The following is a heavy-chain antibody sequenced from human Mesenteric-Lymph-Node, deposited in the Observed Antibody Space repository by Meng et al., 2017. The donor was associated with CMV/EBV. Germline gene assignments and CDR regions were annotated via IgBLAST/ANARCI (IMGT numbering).Heavy chain of an antibody. Sequence: ASAKVSCKASGYVFTNYDINWVRQATGQGLEWMGWMNPNRGSAGYAQKFQGRVTMTWNTSTNTAYMELSSLRSEDTAVYYCAREPPAPFFDYWGQGTLVTVSS. CDR2: MNPNRGSA. J-gene: IGHJ4*02. CDR1: GYVFTNYD. V-gene: IGHV1-8*01. CDR3: AREPPAPFFDY.